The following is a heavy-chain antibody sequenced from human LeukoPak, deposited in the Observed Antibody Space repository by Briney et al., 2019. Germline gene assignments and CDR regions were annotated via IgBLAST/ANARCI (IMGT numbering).Heavy chain of an antibody. D-gene: IGHD1-1*01. CDR1: GYTFTSYD. V-gene: IGHV1-18*01. CDR2: ISVYNGST. Sequence: GASVKVSCKASGYTFTSYDINWVRQAPGQGLEWMGWISVYNGSTTYAQNLLGRVTMTADTSTDTAYMELRSLGSDDTAIYYCARAHSAHYNWNLGGLGYWGQGTLVTVSS. J-gene: IGHJ4*02. CDR3: ARAHSAHYNWNLGGLGY.